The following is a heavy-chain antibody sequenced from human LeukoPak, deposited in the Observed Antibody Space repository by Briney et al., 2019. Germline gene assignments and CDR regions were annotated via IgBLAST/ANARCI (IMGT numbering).Heavy chain of an antibody. V-gene: IGHV4-39*07. J-gene: IGHJ4*02. D-gene: IGHD2/OR15-2a*01. Sequence: SETLSLTCAVPGDSISTSYYYWGWIRQPPGKGLEWIGSISFSGSAYYNPSLQSRVTISVDTSKNQFSLRLNSVTTADTAVYYCARDRWNIGNYWGQGILVTVSS. CDR3: ARDRWNIGNY. CDR1: GDSISTSYYY. CDR2: ISFSGSA.